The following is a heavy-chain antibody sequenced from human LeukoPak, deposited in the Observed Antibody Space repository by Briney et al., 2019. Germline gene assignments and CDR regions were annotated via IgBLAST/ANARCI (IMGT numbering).Heavy chain of an antibody. CDR1: GYSFTSYW. CDR3: ASGGPYYDFWSGPDNWFDP. D-gene: IGHD3-3*01. Sequence: GESLKISCKGSGYSFTSYWIGLVRQMPGKGLEWMGIIYPGDSDTRYSPSFQGQVTISADKSISTAYLQWSSLKASDTAMYYCASGGPYYDFWSGPDNWFDPWGQGTLVTVSS. V-gene: IGHV5-51*01. CDR2: IYPGDSDT. J-gene: IGHJ5*02.